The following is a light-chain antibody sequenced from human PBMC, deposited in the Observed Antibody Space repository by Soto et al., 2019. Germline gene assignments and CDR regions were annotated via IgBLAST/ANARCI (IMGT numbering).Light chain of an antibody. CDR2: EVS. CDR3: FSFTTDWTHV. V-gene: IGLV2-14*01. J-gene: IGLJ1*01. Sequence: QSVLAQPASVSGSPGQSITISCTGTSSDVGGYNYVSWYQQHPGKAPKLLIYEVSNRPSGVSSRFSGSKSGNTASLTISGLQAEDEADYFCFSFTTDWTHVFGTGTKVTVL. CDR1: SSDVGGYNY.